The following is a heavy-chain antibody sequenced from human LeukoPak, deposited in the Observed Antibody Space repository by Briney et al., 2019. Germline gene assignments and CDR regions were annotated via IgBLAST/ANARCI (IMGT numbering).Heavy chain of an antibody. D-gene: IGHD5-12*01. CDR3: ARGGSSGNDYSSFDI. J-gene: IGHJ3*02. CDR2: IHSGGST. Sequence: GGSLRLSCAASGFTVSSYFMSWVRQAPGKGLERVSVIHSGGSTLYADSVKGRFTISRHNSKNTLYLQVNSLRAEDTAVYFCARGGSSGNDYSSFDIWGQGTMVTVSS. V-gene: IGHV3-53*04. CDR1: GFTVSSYF.